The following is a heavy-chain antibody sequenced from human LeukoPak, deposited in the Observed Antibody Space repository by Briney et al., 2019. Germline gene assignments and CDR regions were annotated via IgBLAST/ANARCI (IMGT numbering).Heavy chain of an antibody. J-gene: IGHJ4*02. CDR3: ARADEYSSSWYYFDY. D-gene: IGHD6-13*01. CDR2: ISGSGGST. CDR1: GFTFSSYA. Sequence: PGGSLRLSCAASGFTFSSYAMSWVRQAPGKGLEWVSAISGSGGSTYYADSVKGRFTISRDNAKNSLYLQMNSLRAEDTAVYYCARADEYSSSWYYFDYWGQGTLVTVSS. V-gene: IGHV3-23*01.